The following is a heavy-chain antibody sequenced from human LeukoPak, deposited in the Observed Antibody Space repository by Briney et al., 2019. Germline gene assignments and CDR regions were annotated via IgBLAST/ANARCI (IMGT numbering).Heavy chain of an antibody. Sequence: GGSLRLSCAASGFTVSSNYMSWVRQAPGKGPEWVSVIYSGGSTYYADSVKGRFTISRDNSKNTLYLQMNSLRAEDAAVYYCARDSPSYDSSGYYAYWGQGTLVTVSS. D-gene: IGHD3-22*01. CDR3: ARDSPSYDSSGYYAY. CDR2: IYSGGST. V-gene: IGHV3-53*01. J-gene: IGHJ4*02. CDR1: GFTVSSNY.